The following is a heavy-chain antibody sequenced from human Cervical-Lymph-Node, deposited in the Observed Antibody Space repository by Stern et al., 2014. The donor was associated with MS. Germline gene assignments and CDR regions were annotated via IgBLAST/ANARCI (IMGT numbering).Heavy chain of an antibody. D-gene: IGHD3-10*01. J-gene: IGHJ5*02. CDR1: GDSISSSSHY. V-gene: IGHV4-39*01. CDR3: KNRLPLTLGSGTAADTAVYYCAGRVIGDYAWGTYRYGNWFDP. CDR2: MYYSGST. Sequence: QLVESGPGLVKPSETLSLTCTVSGDSISSSSHYWAWIRQAPGKGLEWIGDMYYSGSTYYNPSLKRRVTLSVDPSKNPPSLAPPLKSGVPIPVDPSKNRLPLTLGSGTAADTAVYYCAGRVIGDYAWGTYRYGNWFDPWGQGTLVTVSS.